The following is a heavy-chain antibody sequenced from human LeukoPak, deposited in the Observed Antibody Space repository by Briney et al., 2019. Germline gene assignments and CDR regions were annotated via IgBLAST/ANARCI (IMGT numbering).Heavy chain of an antibody. CDR3: AKLVDY. CDR1: GFTFTSYA. V-gene: IGHV3-23*01. Sequence: GGSLRPSCAASGFTFTSYAMSWVRQTPGKALERVSTISVSGVSTYYADSVKGRFTISRDNSKNTLFLRMNSLRAEDTAIYYCAKLVDYWGQGTLVTVSS. J-gene: IGHJ4*02. CDR2: ISVSGVST.